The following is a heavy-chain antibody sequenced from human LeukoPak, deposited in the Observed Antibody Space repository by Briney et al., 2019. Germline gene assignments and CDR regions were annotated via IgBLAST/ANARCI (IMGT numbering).Heavy chain of an antibody. CDR1: GFTVSSNY. CDR2: IYRDGST. J-gene: IGHJ4*02. Sequence: GSLRLSCAASGFTVSSNYMSWVRQAPGKGLEWVSVIYRDGSTYYADSVKGRFTITRDNSKNMLSLQMNSLRAEDTAVYYCAREGYSYGSFDYWGQGTLVTVSS. CDR3: AREGYSYGSFDY. V-gene: IGHV3-53*01. D-gene: IGHD5-18*01.